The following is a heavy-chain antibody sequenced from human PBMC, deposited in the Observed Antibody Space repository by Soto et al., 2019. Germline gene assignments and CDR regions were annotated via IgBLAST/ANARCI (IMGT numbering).Heavy chain of an antibody. CDR3: ARTIAARKDYYYYYYGMDV. D-gene: IGHD6-6*01. J-gene: IGHJ6*02. V-gene: IGHV1-69*13. CDR1: GGTFSSYA. Sequence: SVTVSCKASGGTFSSYAISWVRQAPGQGLEWMGGIIPIFGTANYAQKFQGRVTITADESTSTAYMELSSLRSEDTAVYYCARTIAARKDYYYYYYGMDVWGQGTTVTVSS. CDR2: IIPIFGTA.